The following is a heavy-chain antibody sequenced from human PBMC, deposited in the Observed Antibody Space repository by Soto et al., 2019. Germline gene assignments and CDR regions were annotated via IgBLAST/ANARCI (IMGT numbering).Heavy chain of an antibody. CDR3: TSRPQGYSGYETDY. J-gene: IGHJ4*02. CDR2: IRSKANSYAT. CDR1: GFTFSGSA. V-gene: IGHV3-73*01. D-gene: IGHD5-12*01. Sequence: GGSLRLSCAASGFTFSGSAMHWVRQASGKGLEWVGRIRSKANSYATAYAASVKGRFTISRDDSKNTAYLQMNSLKTEDTAVYYCTSRPQGYSGYETDYWGQGTLVTVSS.